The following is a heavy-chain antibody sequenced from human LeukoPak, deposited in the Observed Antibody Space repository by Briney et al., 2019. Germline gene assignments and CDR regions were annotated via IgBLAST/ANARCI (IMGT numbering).Heavy chain of an antibody. V-gene: IGHV1-24*01. CDR1: GYTLIELS. CDR3: ATAGDSSGYYDLDY. Sequence: ASVKVSCKVSGYTLIELSMHWVRQAPGEGVEWMGGFDPEDGETIYAQKFQGRVTMTEDTSTDTADMELSSLRSEDTAVYYCATAGDSSGYYDLDYWSQGSLVTVYS. CDR2: FDPEDGET. J-gene: IGHJ4*02. D-gene: IGHD3-22*01.